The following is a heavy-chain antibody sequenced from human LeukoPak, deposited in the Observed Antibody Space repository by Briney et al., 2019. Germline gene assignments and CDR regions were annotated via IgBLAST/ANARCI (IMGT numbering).Heavy chain of an antibody. J-gene: IGHJ4*02. D-gene: IGHD2-2*01. CDR3: ARVNGVVPAANIDY. Sequence: ASVKVSCKASGYIFTGYYMHWVRQPPGQGLEWMGWISAYNGNTNYAQKLQGRVTMTTDTSTSTAYMELRSLRSDDTAVYYCARVNGVVPAANIDYWGQGTLVTVSS. CDR1: GYIFTGYY. CDR2: ISAYNGNT. V-gene: IGHV1-18*04.